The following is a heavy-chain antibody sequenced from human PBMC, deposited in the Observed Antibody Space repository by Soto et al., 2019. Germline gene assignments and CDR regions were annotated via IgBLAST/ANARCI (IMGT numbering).Heavy chain of an antibody. CDR2: MNPNSGNT. V-gene: IGHV1-8*01. CDR1: GYTFTSYD. CDR3: ARGRAWEDDIVVVPVRYYYGMDV. D-gene: IGHD2-2*01. Sequence: GASVKVSCKASGYTFTSYDINWVRQATGQGLEWMGWMNPNSGNTGYAQKFQGRVTMTRNTSISTAYMELSSLRSEDTAVYYCARGRAWEDDIVVVPVRYYYGMDVWGQGTTVTVSS. J-gene: IGHJ6*02.